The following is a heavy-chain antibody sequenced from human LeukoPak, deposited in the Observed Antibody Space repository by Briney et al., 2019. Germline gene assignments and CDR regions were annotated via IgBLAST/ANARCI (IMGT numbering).Heavy chain of an antibody. CDR1: GFTFSDYY. CDR2: VSSSSSYT. V-gene: IGHV3-11*06. D-gene: IGHD3-10*01. Sequence: GGSLRLSCAASGFTFSDYYMSWIRQAPGKGLEWVSYVSSSSSYTNYADSVKGRFTISRDNAKNSLYLQMNSLRAEDTAVYYCARDPYYYGSGSYYTFDYWGQGTLVTVSS. J-gene: IGHJ4*02. CDR3: ARDPYYYGSGSYYTFDY.